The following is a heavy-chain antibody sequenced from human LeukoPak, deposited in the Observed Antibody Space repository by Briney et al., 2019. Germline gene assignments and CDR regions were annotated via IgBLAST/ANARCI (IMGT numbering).Heavy chain of an antibody. CDR2: IHSSGTT. D-gene: IGHD1-1*01. Sequence: SETLSLTCTVSGGSVSSGHYYWSWIRQHPGKGLEWIGYIHSSGTTYYNPSLKSRLTMSVDTSKNQFSLKLSSVTAADTAVYYCARAAQNWNNAPYFDFWGQETLVTVSP. CDR1: GGSVSSGHYY. CDR3: ARAAQNWNNAPYFDF. V-gene: IGHV4-31*03. J-gene: IGHJ4*02.